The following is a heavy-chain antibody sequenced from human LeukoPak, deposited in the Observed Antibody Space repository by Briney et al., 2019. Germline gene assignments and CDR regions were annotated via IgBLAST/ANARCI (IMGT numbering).Heavy chain of an antibody. Sequence: SETLSLTCAVYGGSFSGYYWSWIRQPPGKGLEWIGEINHSGSTNYNPSLKSRVTISVDTSKNQFSLKLSSVTAADTAVYYCARLEFHGGEGVDYWGQGTLVTVSS. J-gene: IGHJ4*02. CDR2: INHSGST. D-gene: IGHD3-16*01. CDR1: GGSFSGYY. CDR3: ARLEFHGGEGVDY. V-gene: IGHV4-34*01.